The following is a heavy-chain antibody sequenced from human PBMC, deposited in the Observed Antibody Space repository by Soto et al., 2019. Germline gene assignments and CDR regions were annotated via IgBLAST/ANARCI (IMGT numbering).Heavy chain of an antibody. J-gene: IGHJ5*02. D-gene: IGHD3-10*01. CDR1: GGSISSGSYY. CDR2: IYYSGST. CDR3: ARVLGVRTQLAPNGFEP. V-gene: IGHV4-61*01. Sequence: SETLSLTCTVSGGSISSGSYYWSWIRQPPGKGLEWIGYIYYSGSTNYNPSLKSRVTISVDTSKNQFSLKLSSVTAADTAVYYCARVLGVRTQLAPNGFEPWGQGTLVTVLL.